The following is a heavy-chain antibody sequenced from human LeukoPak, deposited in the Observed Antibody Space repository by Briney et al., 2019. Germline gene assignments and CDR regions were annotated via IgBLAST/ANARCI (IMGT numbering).Heavy chain of an antibody. CDR2: IYTSGST. CDR3: ARVGLSSRGYYYYMDV. CDR1: GGSISSDY. D-gene: IGHD2-2*01. Sequence: KPSETLSRTCTVSGGSISSDYWSWSRQPPGKGLEWIGHIYTSGSTNYNPSLTGRVTMSLDTSKNQFSLKLTSVAAADTAVYYCARVGLSSRGYYYYMDVWGRGTTVTVSS. J-gene: IGHJ6*03. V-gene: IGHV4-4*07.